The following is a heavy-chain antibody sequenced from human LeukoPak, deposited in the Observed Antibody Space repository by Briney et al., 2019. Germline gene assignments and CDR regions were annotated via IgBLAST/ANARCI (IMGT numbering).Heavy chain of an antibody. CDR1: GSTFSGYP. CDR3: ARGTHYYYDTSGIRDGLDY. Sequence: GGSLRLSCAASGSTFSGYPTHWVRQTPGKGLEWVAVISYDGSDKHYADPVKGRFTISRDNSKNTVYLQMNSLRAEDTAVYYCARGTHYYYDTSGIRDGLDYWGQGTLVTVSS. D-gene: IGHD3-22*01. V-gene: IGHV3-30-3*01. J-gene: IGHJ4*02. CDR2: ISYDGSDK.